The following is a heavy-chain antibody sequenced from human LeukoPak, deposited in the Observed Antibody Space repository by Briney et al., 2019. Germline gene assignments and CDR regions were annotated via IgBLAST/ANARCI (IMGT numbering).Heavy chain of an antibody. V-gene: IGHV3-21*01. Sequence: SGGSLRLSCAASGFTFISYSMNWVRQAPGKGLEWVSSISSSSYIYYADSVKGRFTISRDNAKNSLYLQMKSLRAEDTAVYYCARAYSSGWLHYWGQGTLVTVSS. CDR3: ARAYSSGWLHY. D-gene: IGHD6-19*01. CDR1: GFTFISYS. J-gene: IGHJ4*02. CDR2: ISSSSYI.